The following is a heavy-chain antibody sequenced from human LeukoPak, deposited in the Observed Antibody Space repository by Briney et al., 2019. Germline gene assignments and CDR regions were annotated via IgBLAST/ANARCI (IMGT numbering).Heavy chain of an antibody. J-gene: IGHJ4*02. V-gene: IGHV4-38-2*02. CDR3: ARQGLIVGARGGVDY. Sequence: SETLSLTCTVSGYSISSGYYWGWIRQPPGKGLEWIGSIYHSGSTYYNPSLKSRVTISVDTSKNQFSLKLSSVTAADTAVYYCARQGLIVGARGGVDYWGQGTLVTVSS. D-gene: IGHD1-26*01. CDR2: IYHSGST. CDR1: GYSISSGYY.